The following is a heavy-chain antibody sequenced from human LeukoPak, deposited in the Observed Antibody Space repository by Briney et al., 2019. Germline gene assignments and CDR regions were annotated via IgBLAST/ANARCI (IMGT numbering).Heavy chain of an antibody. J-gene: IGHJ4*02. Sequence: TSETLSLTCTVSGGSISTYYWSWIRQPPGKGLEWIGYIYYSGSTNYNPSLKSRVTISVETSKNQFSLNLSSVTAADTAMYYCARAPHFFDYWGQGALVTVSS. CDR2: IYYSGST. CDR1: GGSISTYY. D-gene: IGHD3-3*02. CDR3: ARAPHFFDY. V-gene: IGHV4-59*12.